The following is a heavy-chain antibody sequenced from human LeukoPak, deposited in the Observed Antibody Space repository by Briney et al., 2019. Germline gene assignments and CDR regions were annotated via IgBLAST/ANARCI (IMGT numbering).Heavy chain of an antibody. J-gene: IGHJ6*02. CDR2: MNPNSGNT. D-gene: IGHD6-13*01. Sequence: ASVKVSCKASGYTFSSHDINWVRQATGQGLEWPGWMNPNSGNTGYAQKFQGRVTLTRNTSINTAYMELSSLSSEDTAVYYCARYLYSRGYRMDVWGQGTTVIVSS. CDR1: GYTFSSHD. V-gene: IGHV1-8*01. CDR3: ARYLYSRGYRMDV.